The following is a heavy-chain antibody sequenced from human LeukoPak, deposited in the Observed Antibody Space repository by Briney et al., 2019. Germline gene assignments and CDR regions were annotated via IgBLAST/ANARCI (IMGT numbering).Heavy chain of an antibody. V-gene: IGHV1-2*04. J-gene: IGHJ4*02. CDR3: ARDLEGSHQFDY. CDR1: GYTFTGNY. D-gene: IGHD3-16*02. CDR2: VNPHSCGT. Sequence: ASVKVSCKDSGYTFTGNYMHWVRQAPGQGLEWMGWVNPHSCGTKCAEWFQGWVSMTRDTSISTGYMELSRLRSDETAVYYCARDLEGSHQFDYWGQGTLVTVSS.